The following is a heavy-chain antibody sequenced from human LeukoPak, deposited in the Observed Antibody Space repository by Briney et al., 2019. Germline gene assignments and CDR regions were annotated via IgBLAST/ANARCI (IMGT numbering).Heavy chain of an antibody. CDR1: GGSISSSSYY. Sequence: SETLSLTCTVSGGSISSSSYYWGWIRQPPGKGLEWIGSIYYSGNTYYNPSLKSRVTISVDTSKNQFSLKLSSVTAADTAVYYCARAFGTYEYFFDYWGQGTLVPVSS. D-gene: IGHD1-26*01. CDR2: IYYSGNT. J-gene: IGHJ4*02. CDR3: ARAFGTYEYFFDY. V-gene: IGHV4-39*07.